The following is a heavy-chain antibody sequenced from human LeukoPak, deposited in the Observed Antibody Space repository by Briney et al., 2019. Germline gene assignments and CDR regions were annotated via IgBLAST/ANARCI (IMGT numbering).Heavy chain of an antibody. CDR2: ISSSGSTI. CDR3: ARGHGSGSYYPPSNWFDP. J-gene: IGHJ5*02. CDR1: GFTFSSYE. D-gene: IGHD3-10*01. Sequence: GGSLRLSCAASGFTFSSYEMNWVRQAPGKGLEWVSYISSSGSTIYYADSVKGRFTISRDNAKNSLYLQMNSLRAEDTAVYYCARGHGSGSYYPPSNWFDPWGQGTLVTVSS. V-gene: IGHV3-48*03.